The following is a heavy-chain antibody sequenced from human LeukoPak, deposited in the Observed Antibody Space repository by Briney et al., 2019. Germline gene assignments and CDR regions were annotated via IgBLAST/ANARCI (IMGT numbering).Heavy chain of an antibody. CDR2: INPNSGGT. CDR1: GDTFTGYY. D-gene: IGHD5-24*01. CDR3: ATDRRDGYNYFDY. J-gene: IGHJ4*02. V-gene: IGHV1-2*02. Sequence: ASVKVSCKASGDTFTGYYIHWVRQAPGQGLECMGWINPNSGGTNYAQKFQGRVTMTRDTSISTAYMELSSLRSEDTAVYYCATDRRDGYNYFDYWGQGTLVTVSS.